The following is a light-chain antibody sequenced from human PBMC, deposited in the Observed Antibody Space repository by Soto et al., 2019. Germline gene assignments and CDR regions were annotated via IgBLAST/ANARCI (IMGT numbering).Light chain of an antibody. CDR2: GNS. J-gene: IGLJ1*01. V-gene: IGLV1-40*01. CDR3: QSYDSSLSGYV. Sequence: QSVLTQPPSVSGAPGQRGTISFTGSSSNIGAGYDVHWYQQLPGPAPKLLIYGNSNRPSGVPDRFSGSKSGTSASLAITGLQAEDEADYFCQSYDSSLSGYVFGPGTKVTVL. CDR1: SSNIGAGYD.